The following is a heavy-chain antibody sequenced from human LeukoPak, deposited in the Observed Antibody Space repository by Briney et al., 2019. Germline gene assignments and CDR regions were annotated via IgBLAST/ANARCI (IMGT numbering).Heavy chain of an antibody. D-gene: IGHD4/OR15-4a*01. V-gene: IGHV3-11*01. Sequence: TLRPSCAASGFTFSDYYMSWIRQAPGKGLEWVSYISSSGSTIYYADSVKGRFTISRDNAKNSLYLQMNSLRAEDTAVDYCAGVNLVSSAEYFQHWGQGTLVTVSS. CDR3: AGVNLVSSAEYFQH. J-gene: IGHJ1*01. CDR1: GFTFSDYY. CDR2: ISSSGSTI.